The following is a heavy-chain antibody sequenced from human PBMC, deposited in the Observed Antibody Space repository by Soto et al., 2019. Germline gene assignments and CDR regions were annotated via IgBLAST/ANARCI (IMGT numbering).Heavy chain of an antibody. CDR1: GGSMSSNY. CDR2: VYYGGT. D-gene: IGHD4-4*01. Sequence: PSETLSLTCTVSGGSMSSNYCSWIRQSPAKGLEWIGFVYYGGTNYNPSFESRVTMSVDTPKKQFSLELSDVTAADTAVYYCVSYRGAFYFDHWGQGTLVTVSS. J-gene: IGHJ4*02. CDR3: VSYRGAFYFDH. V-gene: IGHV4-59*01.